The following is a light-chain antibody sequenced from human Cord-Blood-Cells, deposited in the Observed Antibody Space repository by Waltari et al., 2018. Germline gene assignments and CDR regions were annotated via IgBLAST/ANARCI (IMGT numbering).Light chain of an antibody. Sequence: DIQMTQSPSSLSASVGDRVTITCQASQDISNYLNWYQQKPGNVPKLLIYDASNLETGVPSRFSGSGSGTDFTFTISSLQPEDIATYYCEQYDNLPLTFGGGPKVEIK. J-gene: IGKJ4*01. CDR3: EQYDNLPLT. CDR1: QDISNY. CDR2: DAS. V-gene: IGKV1-33*01.